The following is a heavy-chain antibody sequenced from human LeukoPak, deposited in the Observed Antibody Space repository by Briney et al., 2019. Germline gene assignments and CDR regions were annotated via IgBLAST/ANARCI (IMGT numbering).Heavy chain of an antibody. J-gene: IGHJ4*02. Sequence: PGGSLRLSCAASGFTFSSYALSWVRQGPGKGLEWVSHISGSGDNTYYADSVKGRFPISRDNSKNTLYLQMNSLRAEDTAVFYCAKVATKGNYYDSSGYSLDYWGQGTLVTVSS. V-gene: IGHV3-23*01. CDR2: ISGSGDNT. CDR3: AKVATKGNYYDSSGYSLDY. CDR1: GFTFSSYA. D-gene: IGHD3-22*01.